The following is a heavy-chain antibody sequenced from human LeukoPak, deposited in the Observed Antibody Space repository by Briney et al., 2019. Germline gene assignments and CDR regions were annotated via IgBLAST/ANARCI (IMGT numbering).Heavy chain of an antibody. Sequence: TGGALRLSCAASGFTFSSYAMSWVRQAPGKGLEWVSAISGSGGSTYYADSVKGRFTISRDNSKNTLYLQMNSLRAEDTAVYYRAKHKPIVVVPAATHNDYWGQGTLVTVSS. J-gene: IGHJ4*02. D-gene: IGHD2-2*01. V-gene: IGHV3-23*01. CDR3: AKHKPIVVVPAATHNDY. CDR1: GFTFSSYA. CDR2: ISGSGGST.